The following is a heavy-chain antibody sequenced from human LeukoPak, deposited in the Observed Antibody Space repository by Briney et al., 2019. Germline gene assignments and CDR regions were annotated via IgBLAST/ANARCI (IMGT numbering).Heavy chain of an antibody. CDR3: ARASAAAGTLIDF. Sequence: SGTLSLTCAVSGGSISSSNWWSWAPQPPGKGLEWIGEIYHSRSTYYNPSLKSRVTISVDTSKNQFALTLSSVTAADTAVYYCARASAAAGTLIDFWGQGTLVTVSS. D-gene: IGHD6-13*01. J-gene: IGHJ4*02. CDR1: GGSISSSNW. CDR2: IYHSRST. V-gene: IGHV4-4*02.